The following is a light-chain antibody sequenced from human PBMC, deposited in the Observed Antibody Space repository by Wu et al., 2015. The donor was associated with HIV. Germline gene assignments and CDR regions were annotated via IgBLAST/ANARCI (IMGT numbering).Light chain of an antibody. CDR3: QQYGSSPPYT. CDR1: QSVSSSY. V-gene: IGKV3-20*01. CDR2: GAS. Sequence: IVLTQSPSTLSLSPGERATLSCRASQSVSSSYLAWYQQKPGQAPRLLIYGASTRATGIPDRFSGSGSGTDFTLTISRLEPEDFAVYYGQQYGSSPPYTFGQGTKLEIK. J-gene: IGKJ2*01.